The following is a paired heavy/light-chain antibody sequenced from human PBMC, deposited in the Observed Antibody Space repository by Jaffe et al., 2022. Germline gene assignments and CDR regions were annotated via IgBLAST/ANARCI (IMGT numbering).Light chain of an antibody. CDR2: GNS. V-gene: IGLV1-40*01. Sequence: QSVLTQPPSVSGAPGQRVTISCTGSSSNIGAGYDVHWYQQLPGTAPKLLIYGNSNRPSGVPDRFSGSKSGTSASLAITGLQAEDEADYYCQSYDSSLSAFYVFGTGTKVTVL. CDR1: SSNIGAGYD. CDR3: QSYDSSLSAFYV. J-gene: IGLJ1*01.
Heavy chain of an antibody. CDR3: ARDLGNYYGSGSYYTLYYYMDV. Sequence: EVQLVESGGGLVQPGGSLRLSCAASGFTVSSNYMSWVRQAPGKGLEWVSVIYSGGSTYYADSVKGRFTISRDNSKNTLYLQMNSLRAEDTAVYYCARDLGNYYGSGSYYTLYYYMDVWGKGTTVTVSS. CDR2: IYSGGST. CDR1: GFTVSSNY. V-gene: IGHV3-66*02. D-gene: IGHD3-10*01. J-gene: IGHJ6*03.